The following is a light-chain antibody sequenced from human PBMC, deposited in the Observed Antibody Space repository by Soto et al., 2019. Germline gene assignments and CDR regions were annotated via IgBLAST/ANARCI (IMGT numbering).Light chain of an antibody. CDR2: CAS. CDR3: QQYNKWPPLT. Sequence: IVMTQAPATLSVSPGERATLSCRASQSLSTNLAWYQQKPGQAPRLLIYCASTRATGIPAKFSGSGSGTEFTLTIISLQSEDFAVYYCQQYNKWPPLTFGGGTKVDIK. CDR1: QSLSTN. J-gene: IGKJ4*01. V-gene: IGKV3-15*01.